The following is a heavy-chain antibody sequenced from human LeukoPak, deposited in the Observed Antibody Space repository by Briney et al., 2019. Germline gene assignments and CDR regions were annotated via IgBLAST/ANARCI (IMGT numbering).Heavy chain of an antibody. D-gene: IGHD3-10*01. J-gene: IGHJ4*02. Sequence: ASVKVSCKASGYTFTGYYMHWVRQAPGQGLEWMGWINPNSGGTNYAQKFQGRVTMTEDTSTDTAYMELSSLRSEDTAVYYCATDPPYGSGSYWDYWGQGTLVTVSS. CDR2: INPNSGGT. CDR1: GYTFTGYY. CDR3: ATDPPYGSGSYWDY. V-gene: IGHV1-2*02.